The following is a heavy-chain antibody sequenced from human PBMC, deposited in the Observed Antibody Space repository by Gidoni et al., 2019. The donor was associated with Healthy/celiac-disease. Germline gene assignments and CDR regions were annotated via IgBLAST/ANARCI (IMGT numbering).Heavy chain of an antibody. CDR2: INPSGGST. V-gene: IGHV1-46*01. D-gene: IGHD3-9*01. Sequence: QVQLVQSGAEVKKPGASVKVSCKASGYTFTSYYMHWVRQAPGQGLEWMGIINPSGGSTSYAQKFQGRVTMTRDTSTSTVYMELSSLRSEDTAVYYCARGQDYDILTGSTPYYYYGMDVWGQGTTVTVSS. J-gene: IGHJ6*02. CDR1: GYTFTSYY. CDR3: ARGQDYDILTGSTPYYYYGMDV.